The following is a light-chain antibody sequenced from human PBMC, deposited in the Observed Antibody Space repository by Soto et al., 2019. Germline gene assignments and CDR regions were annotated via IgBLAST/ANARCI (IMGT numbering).Light chain of an antibody. CDR1: QSVFTY. J-gene: IGKJ1*01. CDR2: DVS. V-gene: IGKV3-11*01. Sequence: EVVLTQSPATLSLSPGERATLSCRASQSVFTYLAWYQQKPGQAPRLLIYDVSDRATGIPVRFTGSGSGTDFTLTISSLEPEDFAVYYCQHRSNWPGTFGQGTKVEIK. CDR3: QHRSNWPGT.